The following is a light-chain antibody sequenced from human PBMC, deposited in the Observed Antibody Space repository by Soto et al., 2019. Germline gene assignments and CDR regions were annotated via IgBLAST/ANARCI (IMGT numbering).Light chain of an antibody. CDR3: QQYGYSPET. J-gene: IGKJ1*01. V-gene: IGKV3-20*01. CDR2: GTS. CDR1: QRVSSSC. Sequence: EIVLTQAPGTLSLSSGEKATLSCRGGQRVSSSCLAWYQQKPGQAPRLLIYGTSSRDTGIPDRFSGSGSGTDFSLTISRLEPEDFAVYYCQQYGYSPETFGQGTKVDIK.